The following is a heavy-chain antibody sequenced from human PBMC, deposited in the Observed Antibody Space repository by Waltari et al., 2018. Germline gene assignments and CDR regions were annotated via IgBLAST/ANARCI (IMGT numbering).Heavy chain of an antibody. J-gene: IGHJ6*02. Sequence: QLQLQESGPGLVKPSETLSLTCTVSGGSISSSSYYWGWIRQPPGKGLEWIGSIYYSGSTYYNPSLKSRVTISVDTSKNQFSLKLSSVTAAYTAVYYCANYGDYVIRGYYYYGMDVWGQGTTVTVSS. CDR3: ANYGDYVIRGYYYYGMDV. V-gene: IGHV4-39*07. CDR2: IYYSGST. D-gene: IGHD4-17*01. CDR1: GGSISSSSYY.